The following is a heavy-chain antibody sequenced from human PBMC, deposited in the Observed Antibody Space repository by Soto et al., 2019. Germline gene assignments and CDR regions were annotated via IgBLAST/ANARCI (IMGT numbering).Heavy chain of an antibody. J-gene: IGHJ2*01. Sequence: QVRLVQSGAEVKKPGASVKVSCKASGYTITSYDINWVRQAPGQGLEWMAWMNPNSGKTGNAQNFQGRVTMTRNTSISTVYMELSSLRSDVTAVYYCARGMGGYPSGWYFDLWGRGTLVTVSS. D-gene: IGHD5-12*01. CDR2: MNPNSGKT. V-gene: IGHV1-8*01. CDR3: ARGMGGYPSGWYFDL. CDR1: GYTITSYD.